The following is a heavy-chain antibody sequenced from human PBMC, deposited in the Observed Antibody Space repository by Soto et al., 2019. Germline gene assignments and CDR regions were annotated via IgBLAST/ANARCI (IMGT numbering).Heavy chain of an antibody. J-gene: IGHJ4*02. D-gene: IGHD3-22*01. V-gene: IGHV1-3*01. Sequence: ASVKVSCKASGYTFTSYAMHWVRQAPGQRLEWMGWINAGNGNTKYSQKFQGRVTITRDTSASTAYMELSSLRSEDTAGYYCARGTRDSSGYYRPFYWGQATLVTGAS. CDR3: ARGTRDSSGYYRPFY. CDR1: GYTFTSYA. CDR2: INAGNGNT.